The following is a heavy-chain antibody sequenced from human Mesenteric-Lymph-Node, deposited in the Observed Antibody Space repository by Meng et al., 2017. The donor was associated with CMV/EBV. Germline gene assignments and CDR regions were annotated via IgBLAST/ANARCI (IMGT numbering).Heavy chain of an antibody. Sequence: GESLKISCAASGFTFSDYYMSWIRQAPGKGLEWVSYISSSSSTIYYADSVKGRYTISRDNAKNSLYLQMNSLRAEDTAVYYCARDSTNRWLQFDYWGQGTLVTVSS. J-gene: IGHJ4*02. CDR2: ISSSSSTI. CDR1: GFTFSDYY. CDR3: ARDSTNRWLQFDY. V-gene: IGHV3-11*01. D-gene: IGHD5-24*01.